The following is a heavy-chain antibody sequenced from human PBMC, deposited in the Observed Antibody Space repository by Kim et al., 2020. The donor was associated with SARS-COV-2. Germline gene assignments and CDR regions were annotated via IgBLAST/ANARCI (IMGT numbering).Heavy chain of an antibody. D-gene: IGHD5-12*01. CDR2: IYYSGST. J-gene: IGHJ2*01. CDR3: ARDFRRWLQLPNGYFDL. Sequence: SETLSLTCTVSGGSISSYYWSWIRQPPGKGLEWIGYIYYSGSTNYNLSLKSRVTISVDTSKNQFSLKLSSVTAADTAVYYCARDFRRWLQLPNGYFDLWGRGTLVAVSS. V-gene: IGHV4-59*01. CDR1: GGSISSYY.